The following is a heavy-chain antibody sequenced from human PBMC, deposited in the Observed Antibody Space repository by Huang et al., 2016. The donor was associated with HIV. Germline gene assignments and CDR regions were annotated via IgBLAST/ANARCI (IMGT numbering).Heavy chain of an antibody. Sequence: QVQLVESGGGVVQPGGSLRISCAASGFTFSSYGMHWVRQAPGRGLEWVAFISYDGSNRYYADSVKGRFTNSRDNSKNTLYLQMNSLRAEDTAVYFCAKFGSSGYLPRYSFDYWGQGTLVTVSS. J-gene: IGHJ4*02. V-gene: IGHV3-30*02. D-gene: IGHD3-22*01. CDR1: GFTFSSYG. CDR3: AKFGSSGYLPRYSFDY. CDR2: ISYDGSNR.